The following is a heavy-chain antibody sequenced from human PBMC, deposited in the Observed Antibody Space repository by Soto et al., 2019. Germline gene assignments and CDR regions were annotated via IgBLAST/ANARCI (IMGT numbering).Heavy chain of an antibody. J-gene: IGHJ4*02. D-gene: IGHD5-12*01. CDR2: ISAHSGNT. CDR1: GYTFISYG. V-gene: IGHV1-18*01. CDR3: ARHPGGTPLYSGYDYYFDY. Sequence: ASVKVSCKASGYTFISYGISWVRQAPEQGLEWMGWISAHSGNTKYVEKFKDRVTMTIDTSTSTAYMELRSLRSDDTAIYYCARHPGGTPLYSGYDYYFDYWGLGTLVIVSS.